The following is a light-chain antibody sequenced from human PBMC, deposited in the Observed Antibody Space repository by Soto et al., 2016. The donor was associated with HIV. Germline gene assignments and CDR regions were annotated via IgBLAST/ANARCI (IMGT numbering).Light chain of an antibody. CDR3: QQYNSYSFS. J-gene: IGKJ3*01. V-gene: IGKV1-5*03. CDR2: KAS. Sequence: QSISSWLAWYQQKPGKAPNLLIYKASSLESGVPSRFSGSGSGTQFTLTISSLQPDDFATYYCQQYNSYSFSFGPGTKVDIK. CDR1: QSISSW.